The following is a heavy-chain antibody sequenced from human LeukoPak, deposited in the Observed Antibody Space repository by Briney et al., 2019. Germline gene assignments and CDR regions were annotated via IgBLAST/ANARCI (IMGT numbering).Heavy chain of an antibody. D-gene: IGHD5-24*01. CDR3: ARGIAGRDGYNWGDNWFDP. Sequence: SQTLSLTCAVSGGSISSGGYSWSWIRQPPGKGLEWIGYIYHSGSTYYNPSLKSRVTISVDRSKNQFSLKLSSVTAADTAVYYCARGIAGRDGYNWGDNWFDPWGQGTLVTVSS. V-gene: IGHV4-30-2*01. CDR1: GGSISSGGYS. J-gene: IGHJ5*02. CDR2: IYHSGST.